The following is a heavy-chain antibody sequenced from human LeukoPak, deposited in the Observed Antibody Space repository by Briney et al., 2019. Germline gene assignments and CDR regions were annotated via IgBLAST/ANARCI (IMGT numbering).Heavy chain of an antibody. CDR2: ISSNGSTI. CDR3: ARDGLGYCSSTSCFPGGWFDP. D-gene: IGHD2-2*01. CDR1: GFTFSSYE. Sequence: GGSLRLSCAASGFTFSSYEMNWVRQAPGKGLEWVSYISSNGSTIYYADSVKGRFTISRDNAKNSLYLQMNSLRAEDTAVYYCARDGLGYCSSTSCFPGGWFDPWGQGTLVTVSS. V-gene: IGHV3-48*03. J-gene: IGHJ5*02.